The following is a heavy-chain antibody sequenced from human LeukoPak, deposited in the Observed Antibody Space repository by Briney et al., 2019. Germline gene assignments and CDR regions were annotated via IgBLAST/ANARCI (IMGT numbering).Heavy chain of an antibody. CDR2: IHSSGSS. D-gene: IGHD5-24*01. Sequence: SETLSPTCTVSRGSINTFYWNWIRQPAGKGLEWIVRIHSSGSSNYNPSLKSRVTMSVDMSQNQFSLRLTSVTAADTAVYYCSRRLSNPGATIPDCWGQGTLVTVSS. CDR3: SRRLSNPGATIPDC. J-gene: IGHJ4*02. CDR1: RGSINTFY. V-gene: IGHV4-4*07.